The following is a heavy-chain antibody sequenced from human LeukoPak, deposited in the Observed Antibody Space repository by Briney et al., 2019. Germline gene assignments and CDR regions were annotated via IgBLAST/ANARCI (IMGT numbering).Heavy chain of an antibody. CDR1: GYTFTSYG. CDR3: ARSCPSSTSCYYYYGMDV. D-gene: IGHD2-2*01. V-gene: IGHV1-18*01. J-gene: IGHJ6*02. CDR2: ISAYNGNT. Sequence: ASVKVSCKASGYTFTSYGISWVRQAPGQGLGWMGWISAYNGNTNYAQKLQGRVTITTDTSTSTAYMELRSLRSDDTAVYYCARSCPSSTSCYYYYGMDVWGQGTTVTASS.